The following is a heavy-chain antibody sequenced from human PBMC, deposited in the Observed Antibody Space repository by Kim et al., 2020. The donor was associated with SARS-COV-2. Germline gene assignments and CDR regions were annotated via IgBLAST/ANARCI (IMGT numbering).Heavy chain of an antibody. CDR3: TRGPRGSDAGDYXSFIMDV. CDR2: SRNKGNRYTT. CDR1: GFTFSDHF. D-gene: IGHD6-19*01. V-gene: IGHV3-72*01. Sequence: GGSLRLSCAASGFTFSDHFMDWVRQAPGKGPEWVGRSRNKGNRYTTEYAASVKXRFTFSRGESENSLYLQMNALKIEXXAXXSXTRGPRGSDAGDYXSFIMDVXXXGTXXXVS. J-gene: IGHJ6*01.